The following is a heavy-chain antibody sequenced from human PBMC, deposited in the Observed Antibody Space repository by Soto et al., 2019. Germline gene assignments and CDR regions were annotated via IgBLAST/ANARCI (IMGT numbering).Heavy chain of an antibody. CDR2: FYYSGLT. V-gene: IGHV4-59*08. Sequence: LETPSLTCAFSGSYMNTYYLIWIRPPPGKGLEWIGYFYYSGLTNYNPSLKSRVTISLDTSKNQFSLKLSSVTAADTAVYFCARGNTHGYYYMDVWGRGTTVTVSS. CDR1: GSYMNTYY. J-gene: IGHJ6*03. CDR3: ARGNTHGYYYMDV. D-gene: IGHD3-22*01.